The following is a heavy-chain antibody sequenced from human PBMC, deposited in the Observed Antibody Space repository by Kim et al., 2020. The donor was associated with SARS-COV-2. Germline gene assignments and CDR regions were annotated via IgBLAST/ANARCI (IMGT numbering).Heavy chain of an antibody. D-gene: IGHD5-18*01. V-gene: IGHV4-39*01. CDR2: IYYSGTT. CDR3: ARRPYGQQWLNNWFDP. J-gene: IGHJ5*02. Sequence: SETLSLTCTVSGGSISSSSYYWGWIRQPPGKGLEWIGSIYYSGTTYYNPSLTIRVTISVATSKNQFSLRLSSVTAADTAVYYCARRPYGQQWLNNWFDPWGQGTLVTVSS. CDR1: GGSISSSSYY.